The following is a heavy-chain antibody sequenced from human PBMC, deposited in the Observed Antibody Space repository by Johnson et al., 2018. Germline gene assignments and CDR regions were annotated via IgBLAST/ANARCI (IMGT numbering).Heavy chain of an antibody. D-gene: IGHD3-3*01. CDR2: IYYSGST. CDR3: ARWTLRPVDAFDI. V-gene: IGHV4-59*01. J-gene: IGHJ3*02. CDR1: GGSINNYY. Sequence: QVQLQESGPGLVKXSETXSLXCTVSGGSINNYYWSWIRQPPGKGLEWIGYIYYSGSTNYNPPLKSPVTISVDTSKNQFSLKLSSVTAADTAVYYCARWTLRPVDAFDIWGQGTMVTVYS.